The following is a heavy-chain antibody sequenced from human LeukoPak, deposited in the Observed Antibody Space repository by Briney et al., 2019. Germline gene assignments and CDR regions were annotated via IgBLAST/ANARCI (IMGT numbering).Heavy chain of an antibody. Sequence: SEPLSLTCTVSGGPISSYYWNWIRQPPGKGMEWIGYIYYSGNTNYNPSLKSRVTISVDTSKNQFSLKLSSMTAADTAVYYCAREGTYYDFWSGYGMDVWGQGTTVTVSS. CDR2: IYYSGNT. CDR1: GGPISSYY. V-gene: IGHV4-59*01. CDR3: AREGTYYDFWSGYGMDV. D-gene: IGHD3-3*01. J-gene: IGHJ6*02.